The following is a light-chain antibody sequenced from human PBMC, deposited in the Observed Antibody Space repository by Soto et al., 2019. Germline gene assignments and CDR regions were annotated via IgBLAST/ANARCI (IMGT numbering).Light chain of an antibody. Sequence: EIVLTQSPATLSVSPGERATLSCSSSQSVASYLAWYHQKPGQAPRLLIYGASTRATGIPARFSGSGSGTEFTLTISSLQSEDFAVYYCHQYNNWPPWTFGQGTKVDI. CDR1: QSVASY. V-gene: IGKV3-15*01. CDR2: GAS. J-gene: IGKJ1*01. CDR3: HQYNNWPPWT.